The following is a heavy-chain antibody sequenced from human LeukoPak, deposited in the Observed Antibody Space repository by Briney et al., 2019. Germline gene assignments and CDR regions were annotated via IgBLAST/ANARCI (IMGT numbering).Heavy chain of an antibody. J-gene: IGHJ4*02. CDR3: ARGGSWYFDH. V-gene: IGHV3-74*01. CDR1: GFTFTSYW. CDR2: VSSDGSST. D-gene: IGHD2-15*01. Sequence: GGSLRLSCAASGFTFTSYWMHWVRQAPGKGLVWVSRVSSDGSSTRYADSVKGRFTISRDNAKNTLSLQMNSLRAEDTAVYYRARGGSWYFDHWAQGTLVTVSS.